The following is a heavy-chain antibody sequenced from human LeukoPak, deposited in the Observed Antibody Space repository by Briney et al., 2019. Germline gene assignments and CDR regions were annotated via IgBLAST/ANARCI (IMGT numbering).Heavy chain of an antibody. V-gene: IGHV3-7*01. D-gene: IGHD6-19*01. CDR3: ARISGWFDY. J-gene: IGHJ4*02. CDR2: IKQDGSEK. Sequence: GRSLRLSCAASGFTFSSYWKSWVRQAPGKGLEWVANIKQDGSEKYYVDSVKGRFTISRDNAKNSLYLQMNSLRAEDTAVYYCARISGWFDYWGQGTLVTVSS. CDR1: GFTFSSYW.